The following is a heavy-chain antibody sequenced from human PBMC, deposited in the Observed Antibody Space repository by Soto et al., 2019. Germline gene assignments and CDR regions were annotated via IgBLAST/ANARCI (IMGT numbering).Heavy chain of an antibody. CDR2: MNPNSGNT. J-gene: IGHJ6*03. V-gene: IGHV1-8*01. Sequence: ASVKVSCKASGYTFTSYDINWVRRATGQGLEWMGWMNPNSGNTGYAQKFQGRVTMTRNTSISTAYMELSSLRSEDTAVYYCARGRRYCTNGVCYKGYYYYYYYMDVWGKGTTVTVSS. CDR3: ARGRRYCTNGVCYKGYYYYYYYMDV. D-gene: IGHD2-8*01. CDR1: GYTFTSYD.